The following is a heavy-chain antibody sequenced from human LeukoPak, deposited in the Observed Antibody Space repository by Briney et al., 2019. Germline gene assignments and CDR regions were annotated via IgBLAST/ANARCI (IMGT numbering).Heavy chain of an antibody. D-gene: IGHD5-24*01. V-gene: IGHV3-30*18. CDR1: GFTFSSYG. CDR2: ISYDGSNK. Sequence: GGSLSLSCAASGFTFSSYGMHWVRQAPGKGLEWVAVISYDGSNKYYADSVKGRFTISRDNSKNTLYLQMNSLRAEDTAVYCCAKGAEMAAIPIYFDYWGQGTLVTVSS. J-gene: IGHJ4*02. CDR3: AKGAEMAAIPIYFDY.